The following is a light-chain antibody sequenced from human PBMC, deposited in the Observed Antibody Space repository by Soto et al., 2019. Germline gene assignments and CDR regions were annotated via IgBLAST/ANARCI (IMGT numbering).Light chain of an antibody. V-gene: IGKV3-15*01. CDR3: QQYNNWPRT. J-gene: IGKJ1*01. CDR2: GAS. CDR1: QSVSSN. Sequence: ILMTQSPATLSVSPGERATLSCRASQSVSSNLAWYQQKPGQAPRLLIYGASTRATGIPARFSGSGSGTEFTLTISSLQSEDFAVYDCQQYNNWPRTFGQGTKVDIK.